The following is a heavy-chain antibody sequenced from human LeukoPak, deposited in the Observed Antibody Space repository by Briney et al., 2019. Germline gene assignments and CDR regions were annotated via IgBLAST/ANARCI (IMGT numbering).Heavy chain of an antibody. V-gene: IGHV4-39*01. D-gene: IGHD4-17*01. CDR3: SLNTAAAFDI. J-gene: IGHJ3*02. CDR2: IYCSGST. Sequence: SEALSLTCTVSGGSISSSSYYWGWIRQPPGKGLEWIGSIYCSGSTYYNPSLKSRVTISVDTSKNQFSLKLSSVTAADTAVYYCSLNTAAAFDIWGQGTMVTVSS. CDR1: GGSISSSSYY.